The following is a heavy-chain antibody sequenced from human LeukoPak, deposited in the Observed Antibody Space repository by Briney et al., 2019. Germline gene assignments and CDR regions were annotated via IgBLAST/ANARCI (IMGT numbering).Heavy chain of an antibody. CDR3: ARGAAGPLGYWYFDL. D-gene: IGHD7-27*01. Sequence: GGSLRLSCTTSGFSFGDFGMSWVRQAPGKGLEWVANIKQDGSEKYYVDSVEGRFTVSRDNAKNSLYLQMNSLRAEDTAVYYCARGAAGPLGYWYFDLWGRGTLVTVSS. CDR2: IKQDGSEK. J-gene: IGHJ2*01. CDR1: GFSFGDFG. V-gene: IGHV3-7*01.